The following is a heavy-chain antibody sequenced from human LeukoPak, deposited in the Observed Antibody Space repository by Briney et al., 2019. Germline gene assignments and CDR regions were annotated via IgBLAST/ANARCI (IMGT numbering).Heavy chain of an antibody. CDR1: GYSFIDYY. D-gene: IGHD3-10*01. J-gene: IGHJ4*02. Sequence: ASVKVSCKTSGYSFIDYYVHWVRQAPGQGLELMGWINPNSGVTNCAQKFQAWVTMTRDTSISTAYMEFNRLRSGDTAIYYCARVSLIYGSGSYYQSPLTYWGQGALVTVS. CDR2: INPNSGVT. V-gene: IGHV1-2*04. CDR3: ARVSLIYGSGSYYQSPLTY.